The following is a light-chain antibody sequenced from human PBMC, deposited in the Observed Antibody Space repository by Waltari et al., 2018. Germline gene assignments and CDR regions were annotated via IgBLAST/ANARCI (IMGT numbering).Light chain of an antibody. CDR1: SSNVGKHY. V-gene: IGLV1-51*02. J-gene: IGLJ1*01. Sequence: QSVLTQPPSVSAAPGQRVPISCSGGSSNVGKHYVSWYRQLPGAAPQLLIFEDNERPSGIPGRFSGSKSGTSATLDITGLQAGDEADYYCCSYVGLGTYVFGTGTKVTV. CDR2: EDN. CDR3: CSYVGLGTYV.